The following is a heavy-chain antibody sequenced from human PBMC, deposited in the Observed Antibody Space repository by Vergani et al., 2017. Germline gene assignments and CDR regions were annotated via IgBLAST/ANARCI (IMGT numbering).Heavy chain of an antibody. V-gene: IGHV3-21*01. CDR3: AGDRRLGELSHYYYYGMDV. CDR1: GFTFSSYS. D-gene: IGHD3-16*02. Sequence: EVQLLESGGDLVQPGGSLRLSCAASGFTFSSYSMNWVRQAPGKGLEWVSSISSSSSYIYYADSVKGRFTISRDNAKNSLYLQMNSLRAEDTAVYYCAGDRRLGELSHYYYYGMDVWGQGTTVTVSS. J-gene: IGHJ6*02. CDR2: ISSSSSYI.